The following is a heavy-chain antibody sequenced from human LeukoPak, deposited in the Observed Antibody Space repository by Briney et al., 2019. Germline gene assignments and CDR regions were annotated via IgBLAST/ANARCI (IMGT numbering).Heavy chain of an antibody. CDR2: IDANSGGT. V-gene: IGHV1-2*02. Sequence: ASVKVSCKASGYTFTGYYMHWVRQAPGQGLEWMGWIDANSGGTNYAQKFQGRVTMTRDTSISTAYMELSRLRSDDTAVYYCAVEDVVVVVATSTTAPFDYWGQGTLVTVSS. CDR1: GYTFTGYY. J-gene: IGHJ4*02. CDR3: AVEDVVVVVATSTTAPFDY. D-gene: IGHD2-15*01.